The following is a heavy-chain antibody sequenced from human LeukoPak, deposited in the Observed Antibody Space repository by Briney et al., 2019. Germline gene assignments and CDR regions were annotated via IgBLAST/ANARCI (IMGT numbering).Heavy chain of an antibody. Sequence: SETLSLTCAVYGGSFSGYYWSWIRQPPGKGLEWIGEINHSGSTNYNPSLKSRVTISVDTSKNQFSLKLSSVTAADTAVYYCARRLWFGELLSRFDPWGQGTLVTVSS. CDR3: ARRLWFGELLSRFDP. CDR1: GGSFSGYY. V-gene: IGHV4-34*01. CDR2: INHSGST. D-gene: IGHD3-10*01. J-gene: IGHJ5*02.